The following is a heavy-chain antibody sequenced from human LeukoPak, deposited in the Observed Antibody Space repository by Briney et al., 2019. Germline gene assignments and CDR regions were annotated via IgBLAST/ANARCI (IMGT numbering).Heavy chain of an antibody. CDR2: IYRDGSST. V-gene: IGHV3-74*01. CDR3: ARTPTYYDFWSGYYDYYYGMDV. CDR1: GFTFSNYW. D-gene: IGHD3-3*01. Sequence: GGSLRLSCAASGFTFSNYWMHWVRQAPGEGLVWVSRIYRDGSSTDYADSVKGRFTISRDNAKNSLYLQMNSLRAEDTAVYYCARTPTYYDFWSGYYDYYYGMDVWGQGTTVTVSS. J-gene: IGHJ6*02.